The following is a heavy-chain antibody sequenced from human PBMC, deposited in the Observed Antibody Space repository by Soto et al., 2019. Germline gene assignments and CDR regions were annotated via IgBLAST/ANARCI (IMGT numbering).Heavy chain of an antibody. J-gene: IGHJ4*02. CDR2: ISYDGSNK. D-gene: IGHD1-26*01. CDR3: ARERPSGSYPTGYFDY. CDR1: GFTFSSYA. Sequence: QVQLVESGGGVVQPGRSLRLSCAASGFTFSSYAMHWVRQAPGKGLEWVAVISYDGSNKYYADSVKGRFTISRDNSNNTLDLQMNSLRAEDTAVYYCARERPSGSYPTGYFDYWGQGTLVTVSS. V-gene: IGHV3-30-3*01.